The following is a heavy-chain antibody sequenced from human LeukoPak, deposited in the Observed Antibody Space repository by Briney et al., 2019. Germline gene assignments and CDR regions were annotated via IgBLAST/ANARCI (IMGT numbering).Heavy chain of an antibody. CDR1: GYIFTGYY. Sequence: ASVKVSCKASGYIFTGYYMHWVRQAHGQGLEWMGWINPNSGSTNYAQKFQGRVTMTRDTSISTVYMELSRLRSDDTAMYYCARERLHYMDVWGTGTTVIVSS. D-gene: IGHD2-15*01. CDR3: ARERLHYMDV. J-gene: IGHJ6*03. V-gene: IGHV1-2*02. CDR2: INPNSGST.